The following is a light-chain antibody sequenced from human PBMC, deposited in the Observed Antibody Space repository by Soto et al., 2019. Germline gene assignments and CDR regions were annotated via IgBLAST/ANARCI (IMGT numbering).Light chain of an antibody. V-gene: IGLV1-44*01. CDR2: SDN. Sequence: QAVVTQPPSASGTPGQRVTISCSGSSSNIGSNPVSWYQQLPGTAPKSLIYSDNQRPSGVPDRISGSRSGTSASLAISGLQSEDEAEYYCAAWDDSLRGQVVFGGGTKLTVL. CDR1: SSNIGSNP. J-gene: IGLJ2*01. CDR3: AAWDDSLRGQVV.